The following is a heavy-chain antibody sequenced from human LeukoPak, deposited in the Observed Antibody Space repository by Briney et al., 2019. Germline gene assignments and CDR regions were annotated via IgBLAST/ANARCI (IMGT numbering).Heavy chain of an antibody. J-gene: IGHJ4*02. V-gene: IGHV4-39*01. CDR1: GVSITSSNYC. CDR3: GAHCTGSSCHSLALY. CDR2: IYYSGNT. Sequence: SETLSLTCTVSGVSITSSNYCWGWIRQPPGKGLEWIGNIYYSGNTYYNPSLKSRVAISVDTSKNQFSLKLTSVTVADTGVYYCGAHCTGSSCHSLALYWGQGTVVPVSS. D-gene: IGHD2-15*01.